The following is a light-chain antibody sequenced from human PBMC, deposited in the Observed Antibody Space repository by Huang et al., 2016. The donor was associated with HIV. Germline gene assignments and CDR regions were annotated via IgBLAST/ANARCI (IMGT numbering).Light chain of an antibody. Sequence: DIQMTQSPSSLSASVGDRVPITCRASPSISVYLNWYQQKPGKAPKLLIYAASSLQSGVPSRFSGSGSVTDFTLTISSLQPEDFASYYCQQSYSTPQFTFGPGTKVDIK. CDR3: QQSYSTPQFT. V-gene: IGKV1-39*01. J-gene: IGKJ3*01. CDR2: AAS. CDR1: PSISVY.